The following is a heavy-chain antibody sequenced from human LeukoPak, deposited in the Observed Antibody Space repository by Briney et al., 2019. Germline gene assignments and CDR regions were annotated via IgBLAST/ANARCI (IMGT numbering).Heavy chain of an antibody. V-gene: IGHV3-7*01. CDR2: IVQDGSDK. CDR1: GFTFSAYW. D-gene: IGHD1-1*01. J-gene: IGHJ4*01. CDR3: VRDCSVTRLERPFDS. Sequence: GGSLRLSCAASGFTFSAYWMTWVRQAPGKGLEWVANIVQDGSDKYYVDSVKGRFTISKDNAKNSLYLQMNSLRVEDTAVYYCVRDCSVTRLERPFDSWGQGTLVTVSS.